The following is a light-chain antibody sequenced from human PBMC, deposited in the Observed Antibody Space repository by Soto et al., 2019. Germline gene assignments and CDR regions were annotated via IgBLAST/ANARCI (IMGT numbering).Light chain of an antibody. Sequence: QSALTQPPSASGSPGQSVAISCTGTSSDVGGYNYVSWYQQHPGRAPKLMIYEVNKRPSGVPDHFSGSKSGTSASLATSGLQSEDEADYYCAAWDDSLNALVFGTGTKVTVL. CDR1: SSDVGGYNY. CDR2: EVN. CDR3: AAWDDSLNALV. V-gene: IGLV2-8*01. J-gene: IGLJ1*01.